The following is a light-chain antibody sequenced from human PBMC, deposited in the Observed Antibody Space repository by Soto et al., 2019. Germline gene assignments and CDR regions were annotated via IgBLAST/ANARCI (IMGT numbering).Light chain of an antibody. CDR2: GAS. CDR1: QSVSSKS. V-gene: IGKV3-20*01. Sequence: ESVLTQSPGTLSLSPGERATLSCRASQSVSSKSLAWYQQKPGQAPRLLIYGASSRATGIPDRFSGSGSGTDFTLTSSGLEPEDFAVYYCQQFGPSLLSFGPGTKVDIK. J-gene: IGKJ3*01. CDR3: QQFGPSLLS.